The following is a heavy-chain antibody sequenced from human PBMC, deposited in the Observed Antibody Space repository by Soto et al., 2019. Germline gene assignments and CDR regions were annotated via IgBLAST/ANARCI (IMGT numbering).Heavy chain of an antibody. V-gene: IGHV1-69*13. D-gene: IGHD5-18*01. CDR2: IIPIFGTA. CDR1: GGTFXSYA. Sequence: GASVKVSCKASGGTFXSYAISWVRQAPGQGLEWMGGIIPIFGTANYAQKFQGRVTITADESTSTAYMELSSLRSEDTAVYYCARVQTEAPAHTAMAHWGQGTLVTVSS. J-gene: IGHJ4*02. CDR3: ARVQTEAPAHTAMAH.